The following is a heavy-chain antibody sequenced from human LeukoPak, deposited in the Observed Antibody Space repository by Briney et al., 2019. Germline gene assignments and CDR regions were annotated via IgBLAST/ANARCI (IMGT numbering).Heavy chain of an antibody. D-gene: IGHD2-21*01. CDR1: GYTFTGYY. J-gene: IGHJ5*02. V-gene: IGHV1-69*13. CDR3: ARGMVIAIGGWFDP. Sequence: SVKVSCKASGYTFTGYYMHWVRQAPGQGLEWMGGIIPIFGTANYAQKFQGRVTITADESTSTAYMELSSLRSEDTAVYYCARGMVIAIGGWFDPWGQGTLVTVSS. CDR2: IIPIFGTA.